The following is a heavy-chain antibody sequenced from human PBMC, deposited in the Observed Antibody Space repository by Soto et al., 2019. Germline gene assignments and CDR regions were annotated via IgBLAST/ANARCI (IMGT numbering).Heavy chain of an antibody. D-gene: IGHD3-3*01. CDR2: ISAYDGKT. J-gene: IGHJ5*02. V-gene: IGHV1-18*01. Sequence: ASVKVSCKASGYTFNTYGINWVRQAPGQGLELMGWISAYDGKTTYAEKFQGRVTLTTDTSTSTAYMELRSLRSDDTAIYYCARDPHEFWTSYWFDPWGQGTPVTVSS. CDR1: GYTFNTYG. CDR3: ARDPHEFWTSYWFDP.